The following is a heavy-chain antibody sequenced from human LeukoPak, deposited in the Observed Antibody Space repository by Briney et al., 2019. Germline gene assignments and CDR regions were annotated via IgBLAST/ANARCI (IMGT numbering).Heavy chain of an antibody. CDR1: GFTFSNYG. Sequence: GGSLRLSCAASGFTFSNYGMHWVRQAPGKGLEWVAITAYDGSNKNYADSVKGRFTISRDNSNNTLYLQMNSLRAEDTAVYYCARKLPSDYWGQGTLVTVSS. CDR2: TAYDGSNK. CDR3: ARKLPSDY. J-gene: IGHJ4*02. V-gene: IGHV3-30*03. D-gene: IGHD5-24*01.